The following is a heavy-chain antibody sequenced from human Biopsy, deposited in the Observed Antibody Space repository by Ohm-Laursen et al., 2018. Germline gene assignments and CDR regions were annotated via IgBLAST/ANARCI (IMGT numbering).Heavy chain of an antibody. CDR2: ISGGGTI. D-gene: IGHD4-23*01. CDR3: ARDTRWSPYSMDV. CDR1: GFSFSDYH. J-gene: IGHJ6*02. V-gene: IGHV3-11*01. Sequence: SLRLSCAASGFSFSDYHMRWICQAPGRGLERVSYISGGGTIYYGDSMKGRVTISRDNAKNSLYLQMHSLRVEDTAVYYCARDTRWSPYSMDVWGQGTTVTVSS.